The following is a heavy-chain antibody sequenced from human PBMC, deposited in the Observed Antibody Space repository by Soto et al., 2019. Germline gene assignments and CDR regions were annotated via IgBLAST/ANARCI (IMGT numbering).Heavy chain of an antibody. CDR3: ARDRGAARAFDY. CDR1: GFTFSDYY. Sequence: PGGSLRLSCAASGFTFSDYYMSWIRQAPGKGLEWVPYISSSSSYTNYADSVKGRFTISRDNAKNSLYLQMNSLRAEDTAVYYCARDRGAARAFDYWGQGTLVTVSS. J-gene: IGHJ4*02. D-gene: IGHD1-26*01. CDR2: ISSSSSYT. V-gene: IGHV3-11*06.